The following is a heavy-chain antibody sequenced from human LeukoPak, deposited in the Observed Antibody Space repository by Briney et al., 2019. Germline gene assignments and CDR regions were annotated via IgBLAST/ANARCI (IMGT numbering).Heavy chain of an antibody. V-gene: IGHV3-13*04. J-gene: IGHJ6*02. Sequence: GGSLRLSCAASGFTFSSYDMHWVRQATGKGLEWVSPINSAGDTYYPGSVKGRFSISSENAKNSLYLQMNGMGAGDTAVYFCARASGWGMDVRGQGTTVIVSS. CDR1: GFTFSSYD. CDR3: ARASGWGMDV. CDR2: INSAGDT. D-gene: IGHD3-10*01.